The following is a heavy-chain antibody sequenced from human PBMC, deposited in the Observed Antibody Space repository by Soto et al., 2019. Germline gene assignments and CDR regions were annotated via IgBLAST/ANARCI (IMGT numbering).Heavy chain of an antibody. CDR3: ARLGRWELLNYYYGMDV. V-gene: IGHV4-59*08. D-gene: IGHD1-26*01. CDR1: GGSIRSNY. Sequence: SETLSLTCTVSGGSIRSNYWSWIRQPPGKGLEWIGYIYYSGSTNYNPSLKSRVTISVDTSKNQFSLKLSSVTAADTAVYYCARLGRWELLNYYYGMDVWGQGTTVTVSS. CDR2: IYYSGST. J-gene: IGHJ6*02.